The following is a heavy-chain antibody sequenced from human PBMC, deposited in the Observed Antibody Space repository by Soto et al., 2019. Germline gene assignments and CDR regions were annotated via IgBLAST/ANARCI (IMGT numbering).Heavy chain of an antibody. CDR1: GGSISSGGYY. Sequence: QVQLQESGPGLVKPSQTLSLTCTVSGGSISSGGYYWSWIRQHPGKGLEWMGYIYYSGSTYYNPSLKSRVTISVDTAKTQSSLKLSSVTAADTAVYYCARVMYDLIYGSGTIWSPFDYWGQGTLVTVSS. CDR2: IYYSGST. V-gene: IGHV4-31*03. J-gene: IGHJ4*02. D-gene: IGHD3-10*01. CDR3: ARVMYDLIYGSGTIWSPFDY.